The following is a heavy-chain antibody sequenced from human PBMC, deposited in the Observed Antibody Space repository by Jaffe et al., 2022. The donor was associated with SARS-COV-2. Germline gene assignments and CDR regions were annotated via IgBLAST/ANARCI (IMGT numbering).Heavy chain of an antibody. V-gene: IGHV4-31*03. J-gene: IGHJ4*02. CDR3: ARDGNGIAAAGHIDY. CDR1: GGSISSGGYY. CDR2: IYYSGST. Sequence: QVQLQESGPGLVKPSQTLSLTCTVSGGSISSGGYYWSWIRQHPGKGLEWIGYIYYSGSTYYNPSLKSRVTISVDTSKNQFSLKLSSVTAADTAVYYCARDGNGIAAAGHIDYWGQGTLVTVSS. D-gene: IGHD6-13*01.